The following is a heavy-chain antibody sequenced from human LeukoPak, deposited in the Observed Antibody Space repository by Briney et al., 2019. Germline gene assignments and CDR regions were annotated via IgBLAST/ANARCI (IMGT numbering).Heavy chain of an antibody. J-gene: IGHJ4*01. CDR2: ICGDVSNA. V-gene: IGHV3-23*01. CDR3: VSGGDYHVRLCTY. CDR1: GFTFSSYA. Sequence: PGGSLRLSCAASGFTFSSYAMSWVRQPPGKGLEWGSVICGDVSNAYYADSVKGRFTISRDNSKNTLYLHMNSLTAEDTAIYYCVSGGDYHVRLCTYWGQGTLVTVSS. D-gene: IGHD4-17*01.